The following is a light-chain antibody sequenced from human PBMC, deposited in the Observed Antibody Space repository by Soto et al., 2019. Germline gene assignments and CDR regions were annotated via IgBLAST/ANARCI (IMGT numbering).Light chain of an antibody. V-gene: IGKV3-15*01. J-gene: IGKJ1*01. CDR1: QSVSSN. Sequence: EIVMTQSPATLSVSPGERATISCRASQSVSSNLAWYQQKPGQAPRLLIYGASTRATGIPARFSGSGSGTEFTITISSLQSEDFAVYYCQQYNNWPPWTFGQGTMVEIK. CDR3: QQYNNWPPWT. CDR2: GAS.